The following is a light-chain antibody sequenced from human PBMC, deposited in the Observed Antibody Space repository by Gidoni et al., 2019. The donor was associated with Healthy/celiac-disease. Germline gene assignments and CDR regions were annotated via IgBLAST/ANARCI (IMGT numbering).Light chain of an antibody. J-gene: IGKJ4*01. Sequence: EIVLTQSPGTLSLSPGARATLSCRASQSVSSSDLAWYQQKPGQAPRLLIYGASSRATGIPDRFSGSGSGTDFTLTISRLEPEDFAVYYCQQYGSSPTFGGGTKVEIK. CDR2: GAS. CDR1: QSVSSSD. CDR3: QQYGSSPT. V-gene: IGKV3-20*01.